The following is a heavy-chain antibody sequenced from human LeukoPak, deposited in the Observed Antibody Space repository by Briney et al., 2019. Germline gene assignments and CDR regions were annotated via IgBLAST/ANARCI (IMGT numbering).Heavy chain of an antibody. CDR3: ARTSIAARRANAFDI. D-gene: IGHD6-6*01. V-gene: IGHV4-30-2*01. CDR2: IYHSGST. J-gene: IGHJ3*02. Sequence: SQTLSLTCAVSGGSISSGGYSWSWIRQPPEKGLEWIVYIYHSGSTYYNPSLKSRVTISVDRSKNQFSLKLSSVTAADTAVYYCARTSIAARRANAFDIWGQGTMVTVSS. CDR1: GGSISSGGYS.